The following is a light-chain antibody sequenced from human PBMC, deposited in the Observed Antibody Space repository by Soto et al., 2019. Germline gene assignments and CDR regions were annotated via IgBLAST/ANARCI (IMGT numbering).Light chain of an antibody. CDR3: SSYAGSNGVV. Sequence: QSALTQPPSASGSPGQSVTISCTGTSSDVGGYHYVSWYQQHPGKAPKLMIYEVSKRPSGVPDRFSGSKSGNTASLTVSGLQAEDEADYYCSSYAGSNGVVFGGGTQLTVL. CDR1: SSDVGGYHY. CDR2: EVS. J-gene: IGLJ2*01. V-gene: IGLV2-8*01.